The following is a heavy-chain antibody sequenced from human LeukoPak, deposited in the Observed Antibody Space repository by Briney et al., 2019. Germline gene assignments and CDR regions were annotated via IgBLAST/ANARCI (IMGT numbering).Heavy chain of an antibody. Sequence: SETLSLTCTVSGGSISSSSYYWGWIRQPPGKGLEWIGSIYYSGSTYYNPSLKSRVTISVDTSKNQFSLKLSSVTAADTAVYYCARGPGYSSGWFDPWGQGTLVTVSS. CDR2: IYYSGST. D-gene: IGHD6-25*01. CDR1: GGSISSSSYY. V-gene: IGHV4-39*07. CDR3: ARGPGYSSGWFDP. J-gene: IGHJ5*02.